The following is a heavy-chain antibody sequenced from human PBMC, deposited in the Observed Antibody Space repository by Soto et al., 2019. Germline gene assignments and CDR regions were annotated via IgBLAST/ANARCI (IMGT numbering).Heavy chain of an antibody. CDR3: TKGSIPAVGRVFFES. D-gene: IGHD6-13*01. J-gene: IGHJ4*02. CDR1: GFFFNGFD. Sequence: GGSLRLSCAASGFFFNGFDMSWVRQAPGMGLEWVSTISANAGNINYAGSVRGRFSISRDSSKNSVDLQMNSLRVEDTAVYFCTKGSIPAVGRVFFESWGQGTLVTVSS. V-gene: IGHV3-23*01. CDR2: ISANAGNI.